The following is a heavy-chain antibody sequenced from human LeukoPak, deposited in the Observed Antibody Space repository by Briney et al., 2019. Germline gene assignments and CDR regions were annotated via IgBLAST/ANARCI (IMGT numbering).Heavy chain of an antibody. V-gene: IGHV1-3*01. Sequence: ASVKVSCKASGYTFTSYAMHWVRQAPGQRLEWMGWINAGNGNTKYSQKFQGRVTITRDTSASTAYMELSSLRSEDTAVYYCARDQGIRVGYYFDYWGQGTLVTISS. CDR1: GYTFTSYA. CDR2: INAGNGNT. D-gene: IGHD1-14*01. J-gene: IGHJ4*02. CDR3: ARDQGIRVGYYFDY.